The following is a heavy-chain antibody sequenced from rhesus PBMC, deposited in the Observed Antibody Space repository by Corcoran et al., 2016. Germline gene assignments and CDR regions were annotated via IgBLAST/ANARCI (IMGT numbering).Heavy chain of an antibody. V-gene: IGHV4-73*01. CDR1: GGAISGYYY. Sequence: QVQLQQWGEGLVKPSETLSLTCAVYGGAISGYYYWSWIRQATGEGLEWIGNIDGNSASTNYNPSLKNRVTISKDTSKNQFSLKLSSVTAADTAVYYCARDSLFGSGYYFWDYWGQGVLVTVSS. CDR3: ARDSLFGSGYYFWDY. J-gene: IGHJ4*01. D-gene: IGHD3-28*01. CDR2: IDGNSAST.